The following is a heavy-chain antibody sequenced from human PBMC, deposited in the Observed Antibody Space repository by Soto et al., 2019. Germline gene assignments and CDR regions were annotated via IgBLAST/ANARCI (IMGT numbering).Heavy chain of an antibody. CDR3: ARSGGSGYYSAHYYGMDV. CDR2: MNPESGST. Sequence: LVQSGAEVKKPGASVKISCKASGYTFNTYDINWVRQATGQGLEWMGWMNPESGSTGFAQSFQGRITLTRNTSLNTVYMEVSSLTNEDTAVYFCARSGGSGYYSAHYYGMDVWGPGTTVTVSS. V-gene: IGHV1-8*01. J-gene: IGHJ6*02. D-gene: IGHD3-22*01. CDR1: GYTFNTYD.